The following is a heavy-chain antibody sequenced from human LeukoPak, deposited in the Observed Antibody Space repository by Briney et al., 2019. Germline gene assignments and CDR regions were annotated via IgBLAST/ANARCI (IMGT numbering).Heavy chain of an antibody. CDR2: ITPIFGTA. Sequence: GASVKVSCKASGGTFSSYAISRVRQAPGQGLEWMGGITPIFGTANYAQKFQGKVTITADESTSTAYMELSSLRSEDTAVYYCARGWDYDSGGRPTAYVYWGQGTLVSVSS. J-gene: IGHJ4*02. V-gene: IGHV1-69*13. CDR3: ARGWDYDSGGRPTAYVY. CDR1: GGTFSSYA. D-gene: IGHD3-22*01.